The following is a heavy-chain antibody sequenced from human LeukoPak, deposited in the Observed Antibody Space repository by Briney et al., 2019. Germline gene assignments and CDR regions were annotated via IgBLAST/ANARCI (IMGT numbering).Heavy chain of an antibody. CDR3: AKVPTLRLDSGSSITLDYFDY. CDR1: GFTFDDYA. Sequence: PGGSLRLSCAASGFTFDDYAMHWVRQAPGKGLEWVSGISWNSGSIGYADSVKGRFTISRDNAKNSLYLQMNSLRAEDTALYYCAKVPTLRLDSGSSITLDYFDYWGQGTLVTVSS. D-gene: IGHD1-26*01. J-gene: IGHJ4*02. CDR2: ISWNSGSI. V-gene: IGHV3-9*01.